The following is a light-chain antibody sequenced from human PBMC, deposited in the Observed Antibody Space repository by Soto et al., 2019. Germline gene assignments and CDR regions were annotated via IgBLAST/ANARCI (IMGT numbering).Light chain of an antibody. V-gene: IGLV3-1*01. J-gene: IGLJ1*01. CDR1: KLGNKF. Sequence: SYELTQPPSVSVSPGQTARITCSGDKLGNKFPCWYQVKPGQSPVLVIYRGNNRPSGIPERFSGSSSGNTAALTISGTQATEEADSYCQAWDSTPHNVFGTGTNLTVL. CDR2: RGN. CDR3: QAWDSTPHNV.